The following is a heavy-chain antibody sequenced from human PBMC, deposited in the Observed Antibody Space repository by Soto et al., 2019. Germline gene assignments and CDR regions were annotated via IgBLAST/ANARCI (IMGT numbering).Heavy chain of an antibody. D-gene: IGHD3-22*01. Sequence: AGGSLRLSCAASGFTFSSYGMHWVRQAPGKGLEWVAVIWYDGSNKYYADSVKGRFTISRDNSKNTLYLQMNSLRAEDTAVYYCARGGDYDSSGYPNFDYWGQGTLVTVSS. CDR3: ARGGDYDSSGYPNFDY. CDR2: IWYDGSNK. V-gene: IGHV3-33*01. CDR1: GFTFSSYG. J-gene: IGHJ4*02.